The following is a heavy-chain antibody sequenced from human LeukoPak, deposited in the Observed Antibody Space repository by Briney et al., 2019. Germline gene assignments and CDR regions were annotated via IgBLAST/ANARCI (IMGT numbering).Heavy chain of an antibody. CDR2: IYYSGST. V-gene: IGHV4-39*07. D-gene: IGHD6-13*01. CDR1: GGSISSSSYY. Sequence: SETLSLTCTVSGGSISSSSYYWGWIRQPPGKGLEWIGSIYYSGSTYYNPSLKSRVTISVDTSKNQFSLKLSSVTAADTAVYYCANDLRAGYSSSWYDHQHFDYWGQGTLVTVSS. CDR3: ANDLRAGYSSSWYDHQHFDY. J-gene: IGHJ4*02.